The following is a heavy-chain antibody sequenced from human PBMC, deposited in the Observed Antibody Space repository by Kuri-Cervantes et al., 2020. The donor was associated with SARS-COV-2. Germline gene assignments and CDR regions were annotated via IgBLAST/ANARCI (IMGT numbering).Heavy chain of an antibody. D-gene: IGHD3-10*01. J-gene: IGHJ4*02. CDR2: IYHSGST. CDR3: ARTMVRLYFDY. V-gene: IGHV4-38-2*01. CDR1: GFTFSTYW. Sequence: GSLRLSCAASGFTFSTYWMHWIRQPPGKGLEWIGSIYHSGSTYYNPSLKSRVTISVDTSKNQFSLKLSSVTAADTAVYYCARTMVRLYFDYWGQGTLVTVSS.